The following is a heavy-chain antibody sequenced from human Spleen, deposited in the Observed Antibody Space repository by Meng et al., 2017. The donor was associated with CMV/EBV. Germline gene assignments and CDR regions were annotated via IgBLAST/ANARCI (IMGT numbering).Heavy chain of an antibody. CDR3: ARDPRPFWSGYFDAFDI. CDR2: ISSSSTYI. Sequence: GESLKISCVASGFTFSPYSMNWVRQAPGKGLEWVSSISSSSTYIHYADSVNGRFTVSRDNAKNSLYLQMNSLRAEDMAVYYCARDPRPFWSGYFDAFDIWGQGTMVTVSS. J-gene: IGHJ3*02. CDR1: GFTFSPYS. V-gene: IGHV3-21*01. D-gene: IGHD3-3*01.